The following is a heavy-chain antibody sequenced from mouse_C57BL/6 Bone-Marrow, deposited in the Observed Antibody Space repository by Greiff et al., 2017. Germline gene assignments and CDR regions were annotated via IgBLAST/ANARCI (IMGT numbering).Heavy chain of an antibody. CDR1: GYTFTSYW. CDR3: ASSGRGRGVYDFDY. D-gene: IGHD1-3*01. V-gene: IGHV1-50*01. J-gene: IGHJ2*01. Sequence: QVQLQQSGAELVKPGASVKLSCKASGYTFTSYWMQWVKQRPGQGLEWIGEIDPSDSYTNYNQKFKGKATLTVDTSSSTAYMQLGSLTSEDSAVYYCASSGRGRGVYDFDYWGQGTTLTVSS. CDR2: IDPSDSYT.